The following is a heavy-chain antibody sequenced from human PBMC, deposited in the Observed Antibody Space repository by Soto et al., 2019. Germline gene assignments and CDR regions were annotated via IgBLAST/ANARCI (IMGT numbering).Heavy chain of an antibody. Sequence: PGGSLRLSCAASGFTFSSYSMNWVRQAPGKGLEWLSYISSGSTTIYYADSVKGRVTVSRDNAKNSLSLQMNSLRDEDTAVYYSATLASPYYYFAGMDVWGQGDTVPVS. CDR3: ATLASPYYYFAGMDV. CDR2: ISSGSTTI. CDR1: GFTFSSYS. J-gene: IGHJ6*02. V-gene: IGHV3-48*02.